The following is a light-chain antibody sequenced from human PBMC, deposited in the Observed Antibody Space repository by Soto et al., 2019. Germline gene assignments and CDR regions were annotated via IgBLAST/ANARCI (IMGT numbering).Light chain of an antibody. V-gene: IGKV3-20*01. J-gene: IGKJ4*01. Sequence: EIVLTQSTGILSLSPWERATLSCRASQSVSSSYLAWYQQKPGQAPRVLIYGASNRATGIPDRFSGSGSGTDFTLTISSLQPEDLATYYCQQSYTTPLTFGGGTKVDIK. CDR3: QQSYTTPLT. CDR1: QSVSSSY. CDR2: GAS.